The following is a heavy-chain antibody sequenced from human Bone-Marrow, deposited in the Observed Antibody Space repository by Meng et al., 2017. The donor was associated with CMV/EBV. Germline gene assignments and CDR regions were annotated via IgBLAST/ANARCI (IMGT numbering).Heavy chain of an antibody. J-gene: IGHJ4*02. CDR3: ARGRGNYVWNFDY. CDR2: ISYDGSNK. CDR1: GFTFSSYA. D-gene: IGHD3-16*01. Sequence: GGSLRLSCAASGFTFSSYAMHWVRQAPGKGLEWVAVISYDGSNKYYADSVKGRFTISRDNSKNTLYLQMNSLRAEETAVYYCARGRGNYVWNFDYWGQGTLVTVSS. V-gene: IGHV3-30*04.